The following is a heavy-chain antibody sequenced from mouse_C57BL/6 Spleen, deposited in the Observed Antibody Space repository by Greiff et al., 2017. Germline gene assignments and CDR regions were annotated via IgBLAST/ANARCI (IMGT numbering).Heavy chain of an antibody. V-gene: IGHV14-3*01. CDR3: ASPIYDGFYYFDY. D-gene: IGHD2-3*01. Sequence: VQLQQSVAELVRPGASVKLSCTASGFNIKNTYMHWVKQRPEQGLEWIGRIDPANGNTKYDPKFQGKATITADTSSNTAYLQLSSLTSEDTAIYYCASPIYDGFYYFDYWGQGTTLTVSS. CDR1: GFNIKNTY. CDR2: IDPANGNT. J-gene: IGHJ2*01.